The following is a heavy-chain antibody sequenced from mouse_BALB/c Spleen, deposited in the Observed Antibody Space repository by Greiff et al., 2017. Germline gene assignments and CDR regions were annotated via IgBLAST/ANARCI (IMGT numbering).Heavy chain of an antibody. CDR1: GFTFSSFG. CDR2: ISSGSSTI. J-gene: IGHJ4*01. CDR3: ARSFYGYDDYYAMDY. Sequence: VQLKESGGGLVQPGGSRKLSCAASGFTFSSFGMHWVRQAPEKGLEWVAYISSGSSTIYYADTVKGRFTISRDNPKNTLFLQMTSLRSEDTAMYYCARSFYGYDDYYAMDYWGQGTSVTVSS. V-gene: IGHV5-17*02. D-gene: IGHD2-2*01.